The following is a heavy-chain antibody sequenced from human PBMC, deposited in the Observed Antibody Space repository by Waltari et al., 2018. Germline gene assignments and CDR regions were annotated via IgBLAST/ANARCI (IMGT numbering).Heavy chain of an antibody. V-gene: IGHV1-69*12. CDR3: ARRKLGFSFDM. CDR2: IIPIFGTP. D-gene: IGHD3-3*01. Sequence: QVHLVQSAAEVKKPGSSMKISCKASGGSFGSWSIDWVRQAAGQGLEWLGWIIPIFGTPQYAQRFQGRLILTADASTTTAHLELSGLRSDETAIYYCARRKLGFSFDMWGQGTLVTVSS. CDR1: GGSFGSWS. J-gene: IGHJ3*02.